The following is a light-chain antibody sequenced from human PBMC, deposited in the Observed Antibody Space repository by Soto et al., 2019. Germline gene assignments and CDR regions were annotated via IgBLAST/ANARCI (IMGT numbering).Light chain of an antibody. J-gene: IGKJ4*01. Sequence: EVVLTQSPATLSLSPGERATLSCRASQSVASYVAWYQQRPGQAPRLLVYDASNRAPGIPARFSGSGSGTDFTLTINSLEPEDFAIYYCQHRANWPLTFGGGTRVELK. CDR2: DAS. V-gene: IGKV3-11*01. CDR3: QHRANWPLT. CDR1: QSVASY.